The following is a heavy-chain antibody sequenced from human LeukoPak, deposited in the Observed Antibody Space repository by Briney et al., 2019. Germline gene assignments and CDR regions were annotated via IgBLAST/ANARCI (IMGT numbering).Heavy chain of an antibody. Sequence: ASVKVSCKASGYSFTGYYMHWVRQAPGQGLEWMGWINPNSGDTKYVQKFQGRVTMTRDTSISTAYMELNKLRSDDTAVYFCARDLRGEGGSDCCPSAYWGQGARVTVSS. CDR3: ARDLRGEGGSDCCPSAY. D-gene: IGHD2-21*02. J-gene: IGHJ4*02. CDR2: INPNSGDT. V-gene: IGHV1-2*02. CDR1: GYSFTGYY.